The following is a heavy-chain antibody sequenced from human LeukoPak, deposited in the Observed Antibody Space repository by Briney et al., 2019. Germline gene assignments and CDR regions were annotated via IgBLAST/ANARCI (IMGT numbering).Heavy chain of an antibody. D-gene: IGHD3-10*01. J-gene: IGHJ5*02. CDR1: GGSISSSSYY. V-gene: IGHV4-39*01. CDR3: ETTLWFGMNWFDP. CDR2: IYYSGST. Sequence: PSETLSLTCTVSGGSISSSSYYWGWIRQPPGKGLEWIGSIYYSGSTYYNPSLKSRVTISVDTSKNQFSLKLSSVTAADTAVYYCETTLWFGMNWFDPWGQGTPVTVSS.